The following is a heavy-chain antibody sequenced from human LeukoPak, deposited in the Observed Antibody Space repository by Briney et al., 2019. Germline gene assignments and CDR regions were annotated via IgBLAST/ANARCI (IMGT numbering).Heavy chain of an antibody. CDR3: ARTNHDYRGFGAFDI. CDR1: GGSFSGYY. Sequence: ETLSLTCAVYGGSFSGYYWSWVRQAPGKGLEWVANVKEDGSEKYYVDSVKGRFTISRDNAKNSLYLQMNSLRAEDTAVYYCARTNHDYRGFGAFDIWGQGARVTVSS. V-gene: IGHV3-7*03. CDR2: VKEDGSEK. D-gene: IGHD4-23*01. J-gene: IGHJ3*02.